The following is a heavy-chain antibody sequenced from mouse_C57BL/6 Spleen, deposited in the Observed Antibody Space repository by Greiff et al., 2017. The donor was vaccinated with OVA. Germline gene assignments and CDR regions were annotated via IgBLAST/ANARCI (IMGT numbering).Heavy chain of an antibody. Sequence: QVQLKESGPELVKPGASVKISCKASGYAFSSSWMNWVKQRPGKGLEWIGRIYPGDGDTNYNGKFKGKATLTADKSSSTAYMQLSRLTSEDSAVYFCAIWGITTVVAKDYAMDYWGQGTSVTVSS. D-gene: IGHD1-1*01. V-gene: IGHV1-82*01. CDR1: GYAFSSSW. CDR3: AIWGITTVVAKDYAMDY. J-gene: IGHJ4*01. CDR2: IYPGDGDT.